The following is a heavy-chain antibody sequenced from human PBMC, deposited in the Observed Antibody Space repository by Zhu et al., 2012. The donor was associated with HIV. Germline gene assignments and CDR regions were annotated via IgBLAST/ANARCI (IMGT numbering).Heavy chain of an antibody. J-gene: IGHJ1*01. Sequence: QVQLQESGPGLVKPSETLSLTCSVSGDSIGNGFYWAWIRQPPGKGLEWIGNIYHSGSAYCNPSLKSRVTISVDTTRNQFSLRLSSVTAADTAVYFCARDHYGPASFIYFQYWGQGTLVTVSS. V-gene: IGHV4-38-2*02. CDR2: IYHSGSA. D-gene: IGHD3-10*01. CDR3: ARDHYGPASFIYFQY. CDR1: GDSIGNGFY.